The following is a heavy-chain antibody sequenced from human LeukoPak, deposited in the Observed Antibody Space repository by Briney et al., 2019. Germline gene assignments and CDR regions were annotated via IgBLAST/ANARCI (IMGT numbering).Heavy chain of an antibody. J-gene: IGHJ4*02. D-gene: IGHD6-13*01. CDR3: ARVMPAGYSSSWYSFYFDY. CDR2: ISAYNGNT. Sequence: RASVKVSCKASGYTFTSYGISWVRQAPGQGLEWMGWISAYNGNTNYAQKLQGRVTMTTDTSTSTAYMELRSLRSDDTAVYYCARVMPAGYSSSWYSFYFDYWGQGTLVTVSS. V-gene: IGHV1-18*01. CDR1: GYTFTSYG.